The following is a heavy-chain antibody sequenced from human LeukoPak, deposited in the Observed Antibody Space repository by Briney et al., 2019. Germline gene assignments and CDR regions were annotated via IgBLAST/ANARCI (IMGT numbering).Heavy chain of an antibody. V-gene: IGHV3-48*04. D-gene: IGHD5-12*01. CDR3: ARGYSSYEYFDY. J-gene: IGHJ4*02. CDR2: ISTSSSSI. Sequence: GGSLRLSCAASGFTFSDYSMNWVRQAPGKGLEWVSYISTSSSSIYYADSVKGRFTISRDNAKNSLYLQLNSLRAEDTAVYYCARGYSSYEYFDYWGQGTLVTVSS. CDR1: GFTFSDYS.